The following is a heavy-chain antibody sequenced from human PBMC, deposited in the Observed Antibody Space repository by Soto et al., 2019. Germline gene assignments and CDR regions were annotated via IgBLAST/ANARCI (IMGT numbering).Heavy chain of an antibody. V-gene: IGHV3-33*01. CDR3: AREKRRGPTSPVGY. Sequence: QVQLVESGGGVVQPGRSLRLSCAASGFTFSSYGMHWVRQAPGKGLEWVAVIWYDGSNKYYADSVKGRFTISRDNSKNTLYLQMNSLRAEDTAVYYCAREKRRGPTSPVGYWGQGTLVTVSS. CDR1: GFTFSSYG. J-gene: IGHJ4*02. D-gene: IGHD1-26*01. CDR2: IWYDGSNK.